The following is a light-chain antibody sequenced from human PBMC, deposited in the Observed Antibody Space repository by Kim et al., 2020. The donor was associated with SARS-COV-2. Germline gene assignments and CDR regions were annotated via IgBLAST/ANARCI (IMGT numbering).Light chain of an antibody. CDR1: QSVTSNY. J-gene: IGKJ2*01. CDR3: QQYGTSPIT. Sequence: EIVLTQSPGTLSLAPGERASLSCRASQSVTSNYLAWYQQKPGQAPRLLIYGASSRATGIPERFSGSGSGTDFTLTISGLEPEDFAVFYCQQYGTSPITFGQGTKLEIK. CDR2: GAS. V-gene: IGKV3-20*01.